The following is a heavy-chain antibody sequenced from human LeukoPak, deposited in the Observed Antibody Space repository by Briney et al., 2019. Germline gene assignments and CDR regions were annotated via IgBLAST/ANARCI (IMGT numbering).Heavy chain of an antibody. V-gene: IGHV4-59*01. Sequence: SETLSLTCTVSGGSLSSYYWSWIRQPPGQGLERIGYIYYSGRANYNPPLQSRVTISVDTSKNQFSLKLSSVTASDTAVYYCARVGVMVRGVFDYWGQGTLVTVSS. CDR3: ARVGVMVRGVFDY. CDR1: GGSLSSYY. J-gene: IGHJ4*02. CDR2: IYYSGRA. D-gene: IGHD3-10*01.